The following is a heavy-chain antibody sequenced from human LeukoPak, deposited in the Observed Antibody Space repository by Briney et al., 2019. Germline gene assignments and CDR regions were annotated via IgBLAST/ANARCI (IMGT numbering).Heavy chain of an antibody. D-gene: IGHD6-13*01. CDR2: INPNSGAT. Sequence: GASVKVSCNTSGCTFTGYYLHWVRQAPGQGLEWMGWINPNSGATDYAQRFQGGVTMTRDTSISTAYMELNSLTSDDTAVYFCARGPHIAAAGTGPQTYWGQGTLVTVSS. CDR1: GCTFTGYY. V-gene: IGHV1-2*02. CDR3: ARGPHIAAAGTGPQTY. J-gene: IGHJ4*02.